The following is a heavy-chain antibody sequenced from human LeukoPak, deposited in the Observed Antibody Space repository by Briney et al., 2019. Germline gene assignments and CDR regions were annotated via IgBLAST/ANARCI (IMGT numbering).Heavy chain of an antibody. CDR2: ISYDGSNK. V-gene: IGHV3-30-3*01. J-gene: IGHJ4*01. D-gene: IGHD2-15*01. CDR3: ARETVVVAATRLDY. CDR1: GFTFSSYA. Sequence: ARSLRLSCAASGFTFSSYAMHWVRQAPGKGLEWVAVISYDGSNKYYADSMKGRFTISRDNSKNTLYLQMNSLRAEDTAVYYCARETVVVAATRLDYWGHGTLVTVSS.